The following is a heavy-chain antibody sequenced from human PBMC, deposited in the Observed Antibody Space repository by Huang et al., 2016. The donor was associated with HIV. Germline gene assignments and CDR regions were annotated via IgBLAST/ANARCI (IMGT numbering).Heavy chain of an antibody. J-gene: IGHJ4*02. CDR3: ARARGYYDSSVSYYFDY. CDR1: GGTFSSYA. Sequence: QVQLVQSGAEVKKPGSSVKVSCKASGGTFSSYAISWVRQAPGQGLAWMGGIIPIFGTANYAQKFQGRVTITADESTSTAYMGLSSLRSEDTAVYYCARARGYYDSSVSYYFDYWGQGTLVTVSS. V-gene: IGHV1-69*13. CDR2: IIPIFGTA. D-gene: IGHD3-22*01.